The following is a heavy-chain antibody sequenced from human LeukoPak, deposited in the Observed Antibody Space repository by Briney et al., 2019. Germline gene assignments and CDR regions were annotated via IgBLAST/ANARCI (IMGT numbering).Heavy chain of an antibody. V-gene: IGHV3-48*04. CDR2: ISSSGSTI. D-gene: IGHD3-10*02. CDR3: AELGITMIGGV. J-gene: IGHJ6*04. CDR1: GFTFSSYS. Sequence: GGSLRLSCAASGFTFSSYSMNWSRQAPGKGLEGVSYISSSGSTIYYADSVKGRFTISRDNAKNSLYLQMNSLRAEDTAVYYCAELGITMIGGVWGKGTTVTISS.